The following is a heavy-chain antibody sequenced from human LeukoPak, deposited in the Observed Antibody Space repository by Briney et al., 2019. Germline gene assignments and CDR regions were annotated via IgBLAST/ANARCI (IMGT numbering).Heavy chain of an antibody. Sequence: GGSLRLSCPASGFTFNTYWMHWVRQAPGKGLVWVSRIDSDGSSTSYADSVKGRFTISRDDAKNTLYLQMNSLRAEDTAVYYCTRDYDILWGQGTLVTVSS. CDR1: GFTFNTYW. CDR3: TRDYDIL. D-gene: IGHD3-9*01. J-gene: IGHJ4*02. CDR2: IDSDGSST. V-gene: IGHV3-74*01.